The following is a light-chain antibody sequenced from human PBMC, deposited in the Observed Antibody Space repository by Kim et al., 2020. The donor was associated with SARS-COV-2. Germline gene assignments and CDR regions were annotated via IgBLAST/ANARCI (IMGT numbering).Light chain of an antibody. CDR3: HQYRSYPWT. CDR2: MAS. Sequence: ASVGDRVTITCRASRNIDTYLAWYQQKPGKAPKLLIFMASNLKSGVPSRFSGSGSGTEFTLTTSSLLPDDFATYYCHQYRSYPWTFGQGTKVDIK. J-gene: IGKJ1*01. V-gene: IGKV1-5*03. CDR1: RNIDTY.